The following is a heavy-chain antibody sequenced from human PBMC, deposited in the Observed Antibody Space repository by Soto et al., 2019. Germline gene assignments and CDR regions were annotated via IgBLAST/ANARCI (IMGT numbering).Heavy chain of an antibody. V-gene: IGHV1-69*01. J-gene: IGHJ6*02. D-gene: IGHD6-19*01. CDR1: GGTFGSYA. CDR2: IIPIFGTA. CDR3: ARGEGVAVAGTYYYYGMDV. Sequence: QVQLVQSGAEVKKPGSSVKVSCKASGGTFGSYAISWVRQAPGQGLEWMGGIIPIFGTANYAQKFQGRVTITADESTSTAYMELSSLRSEDTAVYYCARGEGVAVAGTYYYYGMDVWGQGTTVTVSS.